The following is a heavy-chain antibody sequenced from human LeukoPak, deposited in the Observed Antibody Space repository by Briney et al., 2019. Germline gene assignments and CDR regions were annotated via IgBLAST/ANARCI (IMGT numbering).Heavy chain of an antibody. CDR2: ILYDGSNK. CDR1: GFTFSTYE. V-gene: IGHV3-33*08. D-gene: IGHD3-22*01. J-gene: IGHJ3*02. Sequence: GGCLRLSCAASGFTFSTYEMNWVRQAPGKGLEWVAVILYDGSNKYYADSVKGRFTISRDNSKNTLYLQMNSLRAEDTAVYYCARAEGYYDSSGNDAFDIWGQGTMVTVSS. CDR3: ARAEGYYDSSGNDAFDI.